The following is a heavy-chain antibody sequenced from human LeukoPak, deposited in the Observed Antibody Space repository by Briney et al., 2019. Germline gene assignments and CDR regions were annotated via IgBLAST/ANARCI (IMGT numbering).Heavy chain of an antibody. CDR1: GFTFSSYG. CDR2: IRYDGSNK. J-gene: IGHJ4*02. V-gene: IGHV3-30*02. D-gene: IGHD6-13*01. CDR3: ARAGGDSSSWQYYFDY. Sequence: GGSLRLSCAASGFTFSSYGMHWVRQAPGKGLEWVAFIRYDGSNKYYADSVKGRITISRDNSKNTLYLQMNSLRSDDTAVYYCARAGGDSSSWQYYFDYWGQGTLVTVSS.